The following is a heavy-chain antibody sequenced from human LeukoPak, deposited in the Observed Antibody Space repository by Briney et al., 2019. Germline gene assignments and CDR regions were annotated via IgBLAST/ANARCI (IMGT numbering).Heavy chain of an antibody. J-gene: IGHJ4*02. CDR3: AANSADESTLGSSYKV. D-gene: IGHD3-10*01. Sequence: SETLSLTCTVSSASISSSPYFWGWIRQSPAKGLEWIGTISFSGTTYYNPSLKSRVTISADTSKNQISLKLNSLTPADTALYYRAANSADESTLGSSYKVWGQGTLVTVSS. V-gene: IGHV4-39*01. CDR1: SASISSSPYF. CDR2: ISFSGTT.